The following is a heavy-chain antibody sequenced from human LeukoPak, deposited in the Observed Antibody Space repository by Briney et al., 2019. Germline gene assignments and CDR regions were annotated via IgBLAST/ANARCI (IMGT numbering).Heavy chain of an antibody. Sequence: GRSLRLSCAASGFTFSSYSMHWVRQAPGQGLEWVALISSDGGYKYYADSVEGRFIISRDTSENTLYLQMNSLRPEDTAVYYCARDRYYGSGPYYGMDVWGQGTTVIVSS. CDR3: ARDRYYGSGPYYGMDV. V-gene: IGHV3-30-3*01. D-gene: IGHD3-10*01. CDR2: ISSDGGYK. J-gene: IGHJ6*02. CDR1: GFTFSSYS.